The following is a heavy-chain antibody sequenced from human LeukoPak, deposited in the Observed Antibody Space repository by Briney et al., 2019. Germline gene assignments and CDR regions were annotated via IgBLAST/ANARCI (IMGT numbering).Heavy chain of an antibody. J-gene: IGHJ4*02. CDR2: IWYDGSNK. CDR3: AKGAAAAGTTPDY. V-gene: IGHV3-33*06. Sequence: GGSLRLSCAASGFTFSSYGMHWVRQAPGKGLEWVAVIWYDGSNKYYADSVKGRFTISRDNSKNTLYLQVNSLRAEDTAVYYCAKGAAAAGTTPDYWGQGTLSPSPQ. D-gene: IGHD6-13*01. CDR1: GFTFSSYG.